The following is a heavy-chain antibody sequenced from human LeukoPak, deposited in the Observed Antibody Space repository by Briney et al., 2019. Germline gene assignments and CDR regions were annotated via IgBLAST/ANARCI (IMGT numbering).Heavy chain of an antibody. D-gene: IGHD3-10*01. J-gene: IGHJ6*03. V-gene: IGHV1-8*01. CDR2: MNPNSGNT. Sequence: ASVKVSCKTSGYTFTSFDINWVRQATGQGLEWVGRMNPNSGNTGYAQRFQGRVSMTSNTSVSTAYMELSSLTSEDTAVYYCARGSHGSGSPSPYYYYMDVWGKGTTVTVPS. CDR3: ARGSHGSGSPSPYYYYMDV. CDR1: GYTFTSFD.